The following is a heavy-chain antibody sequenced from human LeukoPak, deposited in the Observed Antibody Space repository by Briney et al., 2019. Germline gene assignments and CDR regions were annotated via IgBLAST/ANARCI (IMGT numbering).Heavy chain of an antibody. CDR1: GFTFSSFG. CDR3: ARDRYSSGWYDS. CDR2: ISSSSSYI. D-gene: IGHD3-22*01. Sequence: PGGTLRLSCAASGFTFSSFGMSWVRQAPGKGLEWVSSISSSSSYIYYADSVKGRFTISRDNAKNSLYLQMNSLRAEDTAVYYCARDRYSSGWYDSWGQGTRVTVSS. J-gene: IGHJ5*01. V-gene: IGHV3-21*01.